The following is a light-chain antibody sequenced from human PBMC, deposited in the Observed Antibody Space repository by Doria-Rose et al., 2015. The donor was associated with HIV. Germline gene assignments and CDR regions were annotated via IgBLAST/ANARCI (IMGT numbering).Light chain of an antibody. CDR3: QQYGSSPVT. CDR1: QSVSSNY. CDR2: AAS. Sequence: TQSPGTLSLSPGERASLSCRASQSVSSNYLAWYQQKPGQAPSLLIYAASGRATGIPDRFSGNGSGTDFTLIISRQEPEDSAVYYCQQYGSSPVTFGQGTKVEIK. V-gene: IGKV3-20*01. J-gene: IGKJ1*01.